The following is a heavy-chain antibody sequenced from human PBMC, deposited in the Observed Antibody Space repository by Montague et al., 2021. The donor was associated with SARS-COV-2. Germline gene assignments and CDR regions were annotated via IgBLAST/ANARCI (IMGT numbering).Heavy chain of an antibody. V-gene: IGHV4-4*02. CDR1: GVSITSTNW. D-gene: IGHD3-16*01. J-gene: IGHJ4*02. CDR3: AGKGLTVPGDY. Sequence: SETLSLTCAVSGVSITSTNWWSLVRRPPGEGLEWFGEISYGGIATYNPSLKSRATISLDRSRNLFSLKQGSVTAADTAIYYCAGKGLTVPGDYWGQGTLVTVS. CDR2: ISYGGIA.